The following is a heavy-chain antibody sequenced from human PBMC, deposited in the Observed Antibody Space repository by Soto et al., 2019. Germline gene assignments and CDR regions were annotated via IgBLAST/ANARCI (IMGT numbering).Heavy chain of an antibody. CDR3: VKDSSSWYLSEYFQH. V-gene: IGHV3-30*18. J-gene: IGHJ1*01. Sequence: GGSLRLSCAASGFTFSSYGMHWVRQAPGKGLEWVAVISYDGSNNYYADSVKGRFTISRDNAKNTLYLQMNSLRAEDTAVYYCVKDSSSWYLSEYFQHWGQGTLVTVSS. D-gene: IGHD6-13*01. CDR1: GFTFSSYG. CDR2: ISYDGSNN.